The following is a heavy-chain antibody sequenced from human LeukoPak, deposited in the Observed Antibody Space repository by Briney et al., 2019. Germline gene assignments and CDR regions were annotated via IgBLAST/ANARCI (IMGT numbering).Heavy chain of an antibody. CDR2: STPIFHTA. V-gene: IGHV1-69*13. CDR1: GDTFSNYG. D-gene: IGHD2-21*02. J-gene: IGHJ4*02. Sequence: GASVTVSCKASGDTFSNYGINWVRQAPGQGLEWMGGSTPIFHTANYAQKFQGRVTITADESTSTAYMELSSLRSEDTAVYYCARESLAYCGGDCYAMNYWGQGTLVTVSS. CDR3: ARESLAYCGGDCYAMNY.